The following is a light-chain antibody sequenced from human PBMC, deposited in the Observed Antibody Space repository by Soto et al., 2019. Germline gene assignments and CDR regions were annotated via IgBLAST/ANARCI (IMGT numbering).Light chain of an antibody. J-gene: IGKJ3*01. V-gene: IGKV3-20*01. CDR2: VAS. CDR1: QSVSSSY. CDR3: QQYGSSPPYST. Sequence: EIVLTQSPGTLSLSPGERATLSCRASQSVSSSYLAWYQQKPGQAPRLLIYVASSRATVITDRFSGSGSGTDFTLTISRLEPEDFSVYYFQQYGSSPPYSTFGPGTKVDIK.